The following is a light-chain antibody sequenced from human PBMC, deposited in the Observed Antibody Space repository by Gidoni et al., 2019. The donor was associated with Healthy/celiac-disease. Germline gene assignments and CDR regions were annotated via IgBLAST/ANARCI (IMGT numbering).Light chain of an antibody. Sequence: DIVMTQTQATLSVSPGERATLSCTASQSVSSNLAWYQQKPGQAPRLLIYGASTRATGIPARFSGSGSGTEFTLTISSLQSEDFAVYYCQQYNNWPRPPAFGPGTKVDIK. CDR3: QQYNNWPRPPA. CDR2: GAS. V-gene: IGKV3-15*01. CDR1: QSVSSN. J-gene: IGKJ3*01.